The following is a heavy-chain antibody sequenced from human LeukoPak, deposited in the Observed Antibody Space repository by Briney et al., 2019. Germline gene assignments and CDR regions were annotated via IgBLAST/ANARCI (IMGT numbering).Heavy chain of an antibody. CDR1: GIPFKSYN. CDR2: IRGSNNTI. V-gene: IGHV3-48*04. J-gene: IGHJ1*01. CDR3: ARATIVVVPAAIQDPEYFQH. D-gene: IGHD2-2*02. Sequence: GSLKIFCAAPGIPFKSYNKNWVRQASGEGLEGGFYIRGSNNTIYYADSVKGRFTISRDNAKNSLYLQMNSLRAEDTAVYYCARATIVVVPAAIQDPEYFQHWGQGTLVTVSS.